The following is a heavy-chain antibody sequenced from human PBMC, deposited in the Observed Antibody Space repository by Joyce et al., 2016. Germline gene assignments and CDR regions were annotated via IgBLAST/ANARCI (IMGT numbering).Heavy chain of an antibody. CDR1: GVSVSSGSHY. CDR3: ARVDSTTVAFDY. J-gene: IGHJ4*02. CDR2: IYYSGGT. V-gene: IGHV4-61*01. Sequence: QVQLQESGPGLVKPSETLSLTCTVSGVSVSSGSHYWGWIRQPPGKGLEWIVYIYYSGGTNYNPSLKSRVTISVDTSKNQFALRLSSVTAADTAVFYCARVDSTTVAFDYWGQGTLVTVSS. D-gene: IGHD4-23*01.